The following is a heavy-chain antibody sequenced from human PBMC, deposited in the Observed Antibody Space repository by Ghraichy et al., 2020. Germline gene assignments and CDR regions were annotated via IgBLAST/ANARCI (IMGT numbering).Heavy chain of an antibody. Sequence: SETLSLTCTVSGGSISSGGYYWSWIRQHPGKGLEWIGYIYYSGSTYYNPSLKSRVTISVDTSKNQFSLKLSSVTAADTAVYYCARGSQWLSKGGYYFDYWGQGTLVTVSS. D-gene: IGHD3-22*01. CDR2: IYYSGST. CDR3: ARGSQWLSKGGYYFDY. CDR1: GGSISSGGYY. J-gene: IGHJ4*02. V-gene: IGHV4-31*03.